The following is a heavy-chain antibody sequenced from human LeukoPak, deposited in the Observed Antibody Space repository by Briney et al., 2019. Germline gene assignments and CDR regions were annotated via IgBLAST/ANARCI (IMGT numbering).Heavy chain of an antibody. CDR3: ARHPGAHGGRGIDY. D-gene: IGHD3-10*01. J-gene: IGHJ4*02. CDR1: GGSISSYY. V-gene: IGHV4-59*08. Sequence: SETLSLTCTVSGGSISSYYWSWIRQPPGKGLEWIGYIYYSGSTNYNPSLKSRVTISVDTSKNQFSLKLSSVTAADTAVYYRARHPGAHGGRGIDYWGQGTLVTVSS. CDR2: IYYSGST.